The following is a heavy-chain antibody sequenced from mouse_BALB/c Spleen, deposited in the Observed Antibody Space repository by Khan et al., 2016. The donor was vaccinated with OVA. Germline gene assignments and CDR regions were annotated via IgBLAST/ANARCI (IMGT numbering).Heavy chain of an antibody. CDR1: GFTFSSYG. CDR2: INSNGGST. CDR3: ARMARTIN. Sequence: EVQLVESGGGLVQPGGSLKLSCVASGFTFSSYGMSWVRQTPDKRLELVATINSNGGSTYYPDSVKGRFTISRDNAKNTLYLQMSSLKSEDTAMYYCARMARTINWGKGTTLTVSS. J-gene: IGHJ2*01. V-gene: IGHV5-6-3*01.